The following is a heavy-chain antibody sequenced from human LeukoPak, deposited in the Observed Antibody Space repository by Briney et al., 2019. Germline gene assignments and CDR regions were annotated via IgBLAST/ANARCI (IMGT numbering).Heavy chain of an antibody. D-gene: IGHD3-22*01. CDR1: GFTFSRLA. Sequence: GGSLRLSCAASGFTFSRLAMTWVRQAPGKGLEWVSTISASGPYYADTVRGRFTISRDNSRNTLSLQMDSLRAEDTAVYYCAKDHESDGYPCLDHWGLGTLVTVSS. CDR2: ISASGP. J-gene: IGHJ4*02. V-gene: IGHV3-23*01. CDR3: AKDHESDGYPCLDH.